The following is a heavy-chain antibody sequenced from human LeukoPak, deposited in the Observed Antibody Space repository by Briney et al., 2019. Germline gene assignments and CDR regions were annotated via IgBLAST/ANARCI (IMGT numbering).Heavy chain of an antibody. J-gene: IGHJ4*02. CDR1: GGSISSYY. D-gene: IGHD3-10*01. CDR3: ARAQMVRGVPSLYYFDY. V-gene: IGHV4-59*01. Sequence: SETLSLTCTVSGGSISSYYWSWIRQPPGKGLEWIGYIYYSGSTNYNPSLKSRVTISVDTSKNQFSLKLGSVTAADTAVYYCARAQMVRGVPSLYYFDYWGQGTLVTVSS. CDR2: IYYSGST.